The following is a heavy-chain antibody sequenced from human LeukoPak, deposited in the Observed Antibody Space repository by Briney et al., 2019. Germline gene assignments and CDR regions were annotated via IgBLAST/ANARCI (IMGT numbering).Heavy chain of an antibody. CDR3: ASLTSGSYLY. V-gene: IGHV4-61*09. J-gene: IGHJ4*02. CDR1: GGSISSGSYY. Sequence: SQTLSLTCTVSGGSISSGSYYWSWIRQPAGKGLEWIGHIYTSGSTNYNPSLKSRVTISVDTSKNQFSLKLSSVTAADTAVYYCASLTSGSYLYWGQGTLVTVSS. D-gene: IGHD1-26*01. CDR2: IYTSGST.